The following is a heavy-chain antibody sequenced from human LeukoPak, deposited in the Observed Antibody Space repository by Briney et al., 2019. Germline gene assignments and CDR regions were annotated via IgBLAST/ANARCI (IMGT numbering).Heavy chain of an antibody. CDR2: INSDGSST. CDR3: ARSQYYYYDYKDV. CDR1: GFTFSSYW. Sequence: GGSLRLSCAASGFTFSSYWMHWVRHATGKGLVWVSRINSDGSSTSYADSVKGRFTISRDNAKNTLYLHMNTLRPEDTLVYYCARSQYYYYDYKDVYGKGT. V-gene: IGHV3-74*01. J-gene: IGHJ6*03.